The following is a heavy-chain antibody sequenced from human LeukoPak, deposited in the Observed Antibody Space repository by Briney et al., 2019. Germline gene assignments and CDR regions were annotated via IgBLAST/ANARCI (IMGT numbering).Heavy chain of an antibody. J-gene: IGHJ4*02. CDR3: ARAVVPAATTHLDY. CDR2: ISYDGSNK. Sequence: PGGSLRLSCAASGFTFSSYAMHWVRQAPGKGLEWVAVISYDGSNKYYPDSVKGRFTISRDNSKNTLFLQMNSLRVEDTAVYYCARAVVPAATTHLDYWGQGTLVTVSS. V-gene: IGHV3-30-3*01. CDR1: GFTFSSYA. D-gene: IGHD2-2*01.